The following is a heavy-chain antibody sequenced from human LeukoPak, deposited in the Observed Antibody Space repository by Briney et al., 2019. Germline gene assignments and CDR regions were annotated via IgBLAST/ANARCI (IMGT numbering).Heavy chain of an antibody. J-gene: IGHJ4*02. CDR2: INPNSGVT. CDR3: ARDSSNWSSFGS. CDR1: AYTFTAYP. V-gene: IGHV1-2*06. D-gene: IGHD6-13*01. Sequence: ASVKVSCKASAYTFTAYPIHWVRQAPGQGLEWMGRINPNSGVTHYAQKFHGRVTMTKDTSTDTAYMELSSLRSDDTAIYWCARDSSNWSSFGSRGQGTPVTVSS.